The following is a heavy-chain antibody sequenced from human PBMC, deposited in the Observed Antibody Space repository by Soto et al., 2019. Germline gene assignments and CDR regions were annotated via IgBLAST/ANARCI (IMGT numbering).Heavy chain of an antibody. D-gene: IGHD6-25*01. CDR1: GFTFSSYA. Sequence: EVQLLESGGGLVQPGGSLRLSCAASGFTFSSYAMSWVRQAPGKGLEWVSAISGSGGSTYYADSVKGRFTISRDNSKNTLYLQMNSLRAEDTAVYYCSKVDGSPYLHYGMDVWGQGTTVTVSS. CDR3: SKVDGSPYLHYGMDV. CDR2: ISGSGGST. V-gene: IGHV3-23*01. J-gene: IGHJ6*02.